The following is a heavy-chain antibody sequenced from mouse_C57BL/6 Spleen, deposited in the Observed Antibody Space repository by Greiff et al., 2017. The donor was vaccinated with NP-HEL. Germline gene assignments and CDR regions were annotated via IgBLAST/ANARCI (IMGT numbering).Heavy chain of an antibody. J-gene: IGHJ3*01. CDR1: GFTFSSYA. CDR3: TREDYGSSPGAY. CDR2: ISSGGDYI. D-gene: IGHD1-1*01. V-gene: IGHV5-9-1*02. Sequence: EVKLVESGEGLVKPGGSLKLSCAASGFTFSSYAMSWVRQTPEKRLEWVAYISSGGDYIYYADTVKGRFTISRDNARNTLYLQMSSLKSEDTAMYYCTREDYGSSPGAYWGQGTLVTVSA.